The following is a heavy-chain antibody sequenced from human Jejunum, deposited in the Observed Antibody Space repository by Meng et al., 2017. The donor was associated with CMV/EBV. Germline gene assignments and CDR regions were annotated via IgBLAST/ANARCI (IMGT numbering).Heavy chain of an antibody. CDR1: NYA. J-gene: IGHJ5*02. V-gene: IGHV3-30*04. D-gene: IGHD2-21*02. CDR2: ISNDGGSQ. CDR3: ARGGGLFCKAADCYYPLDL. Sequence: NYAIHWVRQAPGKGLEWVAIISNDGGSQNYADSVKGRFTISRGESKDTLVLEMNSLRPDDTAVYFCARGGGLFCKAADCYYPLDLWGQGTLVTVSS.